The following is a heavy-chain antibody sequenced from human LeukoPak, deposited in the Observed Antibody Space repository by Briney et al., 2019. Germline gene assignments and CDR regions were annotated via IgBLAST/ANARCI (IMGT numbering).Heavy chain of an antibody. Sequence: ASVKVSCKASGYSFTTYYMHWVRQAPGQGLEWMGIINPTGGSTSYAQKFQGRVTMTRDTSTSTVYMELSSLRSEDTAVYYCARVFYTVAYDYWGQGTLVTVSS. J-gene: IGHJ4*02. D-gene: IGHD5-12*01. CDR2: INPTGGST. CDR3: ARVFYTVAYDY. V-gene: IGHV1-46*01. CDR1: GYSFTTYY.